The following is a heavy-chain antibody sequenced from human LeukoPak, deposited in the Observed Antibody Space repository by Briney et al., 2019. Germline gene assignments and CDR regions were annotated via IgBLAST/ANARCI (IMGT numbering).Heavy chain of an antibody. V-gene: IGHV3-30*03. Sequence: GGSLRLSCVASGFTFSGHGMHWVRQAPGKGLEWQAFISNDGNRKYYADSVKGRFIIYRDNSENTVSLQMSSLRTEDTAVYHCVRDRDWSFDYWGQGILVTVSS. J-gene: IGHJ4*02. CDR1: GFTFSGHG. CDR2: ISNDGNRK. CDR3: VRDRDWSFDY. D-gene: IGHD2-21*02.